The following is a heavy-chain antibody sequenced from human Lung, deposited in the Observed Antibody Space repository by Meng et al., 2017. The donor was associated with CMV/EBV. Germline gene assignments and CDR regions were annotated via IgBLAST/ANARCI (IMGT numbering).Heavy chain of an antibody. V-gene: IGHV4-34*01. CDR3: SRGEGAIAAVPAANYYGMDV. J-gene: IGHJ6*02. CDR1: SGSFSGYY. D-gene: IGHD6-6*01. CDR2: INQSGSP. Sequence: SETLSLXCAINSGSFSGYYWSWIRQPPGGAMEWIGEINQSGSPNYNPSLKSRVTMSIDTSEDQFSLKLSSVTAADTAVYYCSRGEGAIAAVPAANYYGMDVWGQGTTVTVSS.